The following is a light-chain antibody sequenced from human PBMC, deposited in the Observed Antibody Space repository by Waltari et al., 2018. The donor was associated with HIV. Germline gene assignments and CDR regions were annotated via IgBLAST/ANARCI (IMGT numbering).Light chain of an antibody. CDR1: QHINMY. V-gene: IGKV1-39*01. CDR2: SAS. CDR3: QQTNSVPFI. J-gene: IGKJ4*01. Sequence: DIQMTQSPSSLSTFVRGKVTITCRAIQHINMYLNWYQQKPGKAPTLLFSSASILQSGVPSSFSGSGSGKQSVHIIDGLQPEDSATYFCQQTNSVPFIFGGGTKVQI.